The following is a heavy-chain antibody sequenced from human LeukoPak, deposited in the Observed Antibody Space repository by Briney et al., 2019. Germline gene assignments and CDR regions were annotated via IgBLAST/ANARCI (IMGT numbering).Heavy chain of an antibody. CDR3: VRDRSYSEF. J-gene: IGHJ4*02. Sequence: GGSLRLSCAASGFTFNTYWMSWVRQAPGKGLEWVANIKEDGSEKNYVDSVKGRFTISRDNAKNSLYLQMNSLRAEDTGVYYCVRDRSYSEFWGQGTLVTVSS. V-gene: IGHV3-7*01. CDR2: IKEDGSEK. CDR1: GFTFNTYW. D-gene: IGHD1-26*01.